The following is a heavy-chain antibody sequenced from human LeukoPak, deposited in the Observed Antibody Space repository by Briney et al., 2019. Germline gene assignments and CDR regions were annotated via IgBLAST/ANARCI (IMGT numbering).Heavy chain of an antibody. J-gene: IGHJ4*02. Sequence: GGSLRLSCAASGFNFRSYGMQWVRQAPGKGLEWVTLISYDGTDTYYSASVRGRFTVSRDNSKNSFYLQMNSLRPEDTGVYYCAKDPQDFYGSSGYRPERYWGQGTLVTVSS. CDR3: AKDPQDFYGSSGYRPERY. V-gene: IGHV3-30*18. CDR1: GFNFRSYG. D-gene: IGHD3-22*01. CDR2: ISYDGTDT.